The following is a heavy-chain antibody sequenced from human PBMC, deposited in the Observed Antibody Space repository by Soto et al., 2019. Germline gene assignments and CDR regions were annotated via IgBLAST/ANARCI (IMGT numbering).Heavy chain of an antibody. V-gene: IGHV3-7*03. Sequence: EVQLVESGGGLVQPGGSLRLSCAASGFTFSSYWMSWVRQAPGKGLEWVAKIKQDGSEKYYVDSVKGRFTISRDNAKNPPYLQMNSLRPEDTAVYYSAGDRHQHPHSPLSEGMDVWGRGTTVTVSS. CDR3: AGDRHQHPHSPLSEGMDV. D-gene: IGHD2-2*01. J-gene: IGHJ6*02. CDR2: IKQDGSEK. CDR1: GFTFSSYW.